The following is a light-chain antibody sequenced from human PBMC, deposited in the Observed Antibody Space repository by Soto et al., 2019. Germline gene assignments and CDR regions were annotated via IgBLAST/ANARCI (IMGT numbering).Light chain of an antibody. CDR2: WAS. CDR3: HQYYRPPRT. Sequence: DIVMTQSPDSLAVSLGERATINCKSSQSVLYSSNNKNYLAWYQQKPGQPPKLLIYWASTRESGVPDRFSGSGSGTDFTLTISSLQAEDVAVYYCHQYYRPPRTFGQGTRLEI. CDR1: QSVLYSSNNKNY. J-gene: IGKJ2*01. V-gene: IGKV4-1*01.